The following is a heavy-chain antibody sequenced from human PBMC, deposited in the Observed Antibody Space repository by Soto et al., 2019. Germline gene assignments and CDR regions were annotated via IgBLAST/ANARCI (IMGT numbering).Heavy chain of an antibody. D-gene: IGHD1-7*01. Sequence: QVQLVQSGAEVKKPGSSVKVSCKASGGTFSSYAISWVRQAPGQGLEWMGGIIPIFGTANYAQKFQGRVTITADESTGTADMELSSLGSEDTAVYYCANSGTRSGPFDPWGQGTLVTLSS. CDR2: IIPIFGTA. J-gene: IGHJ5*02. CDR3: ANSGTRSGPFDP. CDR1: GGTFSSYA. V-gene: IGHV1-69*01.